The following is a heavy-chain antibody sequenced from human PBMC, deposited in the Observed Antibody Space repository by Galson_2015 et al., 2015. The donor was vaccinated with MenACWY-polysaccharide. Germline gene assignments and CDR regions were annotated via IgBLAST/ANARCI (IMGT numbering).Heavy chain of an antibody. CDR1: GYTFNDYG. CDR2: IGGKNHNT. Sequence: SVKVSCKASGYTFNDYGFTWVRQAPGQGLEWMGCIGGKNHNTWDAQKFQGRGTLTRDTSTNTAYMELRSLRFDDTAVYYCARGRTVRVSGHGVLEYWGQGSLVTVSS. D-gene: IGHD5-18*01. CDR3: ARGRTVRVSGHGVLEY. J-gene: IGHJ4*02. V-gene: IGHV1-18*01.